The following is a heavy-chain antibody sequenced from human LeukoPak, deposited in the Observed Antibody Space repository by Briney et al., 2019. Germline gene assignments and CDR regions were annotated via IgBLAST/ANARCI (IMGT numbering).Heavy chain of an antibody. CDR2: IYAGDSDT. CDR3: ARFKGELMDGLYF. D-gene: IGHD3-16*01. V-gene: IGHV5-51*01. Sequence: GESLRISCKASGHSFSTDWIAWVRQMPGKGLEWMGAIYAGDSDTRYSPSFQGQVTISADKSLNTAYLQWTNLKASDTAMYYCARFKGELMDGLYFWGQGTLVTVSS. J-gene: IGHJ4*02. CDR1: GHSFSTDW.